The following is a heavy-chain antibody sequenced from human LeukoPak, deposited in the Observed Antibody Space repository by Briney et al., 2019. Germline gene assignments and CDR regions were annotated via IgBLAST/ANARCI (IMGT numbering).Heavy chain of an antibody. CDR1: GGSISSYY. CDR3: ARGQQWFDP. CDR2: ISSSGTT. D-gene: IGHD6-13*01. J-gene: IGHJ5*02. V-gene: IGHV4-59*08. Sequence: SETLSLTCTVSGGSISSYYWSWIRQPPGKGLEWIGYISSSGTTKCNPSLKSRLTISVDTSKNQFSLKLTSVTAADTAVYYCARGQQWFDPWGQGTLVTVSS.